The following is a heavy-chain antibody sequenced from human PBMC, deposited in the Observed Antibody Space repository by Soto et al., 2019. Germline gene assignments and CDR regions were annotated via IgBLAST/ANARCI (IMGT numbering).Heavy chain of an antibody. CDR2: ISPLKGRT. CDR3: AMDYGDRPEYFKH. V-gene: IGHV1-18*04. CDR1: GYTFTSYG. J-gene: IGHJ1*01. Sequence: QVQLVQSGPDLKRPGASMKVSCKASGYTFTSYGISWVRQDPGQGLEWMAWISPLKGRTQYSQKARGRVTLSTDTSSNTAYMEMTTLRVDDTAVYYCAMDYGDRPEYFKHWGQGTLVTVS. D-gene: IGHD4-17*01.